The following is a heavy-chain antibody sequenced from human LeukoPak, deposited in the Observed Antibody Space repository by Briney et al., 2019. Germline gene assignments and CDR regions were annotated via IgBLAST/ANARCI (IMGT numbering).Heavy chain of an antibody. J-gene: IGHJ3*02. CDR1: GFTFSSYW. D-gene: IGHD5-24*01. Sequence: GGSLRLSCAASGFTFSSYWMSWVRQAPGKWLEWVANIKQDGSEKYYVDSVKGRFSISRDNAKNSLYLQMNSLRAEDTAVYYCARVRAPSPPRWLADPLPDPIRDAFDIWGQGTMVTVSS. V-gene: IGHV3-7*03. CDR3: ARVRAPSPPRWLADPLPDPIRDAFDI. CDR2: IKQDGSEK.